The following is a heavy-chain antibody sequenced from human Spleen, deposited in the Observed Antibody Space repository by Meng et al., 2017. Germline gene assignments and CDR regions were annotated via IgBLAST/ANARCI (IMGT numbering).Heavy chain of an antibody. CDR2: IYYSGST. D-gene: IGHD3-10*01. V-gene: IGHV4-59*08. CDR3: ARGLLLWFGESRYYFDY. J-gene: IGHJ4*02. Sequence: SETLSLTCTVSGGSISSYYGSWIRQPPGKGLEWIGYIYYSGSTNYNPSLKSRVTISVDTSKNQFSLKLSSVTAADTTVYHCARGLLLWFGESRYYFDYWGQGTLVTVSS. CDR1: GGSISSYY.